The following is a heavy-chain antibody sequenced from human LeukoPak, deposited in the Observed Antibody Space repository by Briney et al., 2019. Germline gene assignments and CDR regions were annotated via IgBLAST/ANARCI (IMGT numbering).Heavy chain of an antibody. CDR1: GYTFIAYY. CDR3: ARADRLHGGPYLIGP. J-gene: IGHJ5*02. CDR2: INPNSGVT. V-gene: IGHV1-2*02. D-gene: IGHD2-21*01. Sequence: ASVKVSCKTSGYTFIAYYIHWVRQAPGQGLEWMARINPNSGVTKFAQKFQGRVTMSRDTFISTAYMELSGLTSDDTAVYYCARADRLHGGPYLIGPWGQGTLVTVSS.